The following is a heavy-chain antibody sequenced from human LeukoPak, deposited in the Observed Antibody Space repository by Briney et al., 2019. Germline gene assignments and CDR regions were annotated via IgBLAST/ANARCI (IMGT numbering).Heavy chain of an antibody. CDR1: GFTFSSYW. CDR2: INSDGSST. CDR3: ATCRSGPPPHFDY. V-gene: IGHV3-74*01. D-gene: IGHD1-26*01. J-gene: IGHJ4*02. Sequence: GGSLRLSCAASGFTFSSYWMHWVRQAPGKGLVWVSRINSDGSSTSYADSVKGRFTISRDNAKNTLYLQMNSLRAEDTAVYYCATCRSGPPPHFDYWGQGTLVTVSS.